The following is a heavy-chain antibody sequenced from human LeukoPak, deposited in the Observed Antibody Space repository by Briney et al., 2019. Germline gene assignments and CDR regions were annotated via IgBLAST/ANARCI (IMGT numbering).Heavy chain of an antibody. CDR3: ARESGVVPAAMNYYYYYYMDV. J-gene: IGHJ6*03. CDR2: ISSSSSYI. V-gene: IGHV3-21*01. CDR1: GFTFSSYS. Sequence: KAGGSLRLSCAASGFTFSSYSMNWVRQAPGKGLEWVSSISSSSSYIYYADSVKGRFTISRDNAKNSLYLQMNSLRAEDTAVYYCARESGVVPAAMNYYYYYYMDVWGKGTTVTVSS. D-gene: IGHD2-2*01.